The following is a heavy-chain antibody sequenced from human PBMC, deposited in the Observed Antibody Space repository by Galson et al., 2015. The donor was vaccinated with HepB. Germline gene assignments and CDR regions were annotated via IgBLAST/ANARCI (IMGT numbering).Heavy chain of an antibody. CDR2: ISYSGST. CDR3: ARGGGPKFDYTWGAYRPFFGY. CDR1: GASISSGGDY. D-gene: IGHD3-16*02. J-gene: IGHJ4*02. V-gene: IGHV4-31*03. Sequence: TLSLTCTVSGASISSGGDYWGWIRQHSGKGLEWIGYISYSGSTSYNPSLKSRVTISIDMSKNQFSLKLSSVRAADTAVYYCARGGGPKFDYTWGAYRPFFGYWGQGILVTVSS.